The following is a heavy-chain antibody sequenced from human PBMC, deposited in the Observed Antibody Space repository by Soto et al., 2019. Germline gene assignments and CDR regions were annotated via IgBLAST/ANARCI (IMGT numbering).Heavy chain of an antibody. D-gene: IGHD2-8*02. CDR1: GYSFNNYW. J-gene: IGHJ6*04. CDR3: ARQFHDHTGGGIDYYGLDV. V-gene: IGHV5-51*01. Sequence: GESLKISCEASGYSFNNYWIAWVRQMPGQGLEWRGVSYPADSDTRYSPSFQGQVTISVDTYINTAYLQWSSLKASDTAMYYCARQFHDHTGGGIDYYGLDVWGMGTTVTGSS. CDR2: SYPADSDT.